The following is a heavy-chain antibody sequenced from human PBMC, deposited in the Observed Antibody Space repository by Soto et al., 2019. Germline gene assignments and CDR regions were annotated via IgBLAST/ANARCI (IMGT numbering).Heavy chain of an antibody. V-gene: IGHV3-23*01. CDR2: IGGSGAGT. Sequence: EVQLLESGGGLEQPGGSLRLSCGVSGFTFRSYAMSWVRQAPGKGLEWVSGIGGSGAGTYYADSVKGRFTISRDIAKNALYLQMNSLRAEDTAIYYCVKELYSGREARGAFDYWGQGALVTVSS. CDR3: VKELYSGREARGAFDY. CDR1: GFTFRSYA. D-gene: IGHD1-26*01. J-gene: IGHJ4*02.